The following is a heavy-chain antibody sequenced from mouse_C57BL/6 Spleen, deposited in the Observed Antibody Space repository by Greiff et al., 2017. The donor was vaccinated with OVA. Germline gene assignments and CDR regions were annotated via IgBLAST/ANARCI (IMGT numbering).Heavy chain of an antibody. D-gene: IGHD3-2*02. J-gene: IGHJ4*01. CDR2: INPNYVTT. Sequence: VQLQQSGPELVKPGASVKISCKASGYSFTDYNMNWVKQSNGKSLEWIGVINPNYVTTSYNQKFKGKATLTVDKSSSTAYMQLNSLTSEDSAVYYCARETRRLPHYYAVDYWGQGTSVTVSS. CDR3: ARETRRLPHYYAVDY. V-gene: IGHV1-39*01. CDR1: GYSFTDYN.